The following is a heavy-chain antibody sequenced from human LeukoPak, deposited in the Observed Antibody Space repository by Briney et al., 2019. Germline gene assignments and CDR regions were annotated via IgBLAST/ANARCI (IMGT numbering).Heavy chain of an antibody. CDR1: GFTFSSYG. Sequence: GGSLRLSCAASGFTFSSYGMSWVRQAPGKGLEWVSIISGSGVSTYYADSVKGRFTISRENSKNTLYLQMNSLRAEDTAVYYCAKDSAKKYDDYWGQGTLATVSS. J-gene: IGHJ4*02. CDR3: AKDSAKKYDDY. CDR2: ISGSGVST. V-gene: IGHV3-23*01. D-gene: IGHD2/OR15-2a*01.